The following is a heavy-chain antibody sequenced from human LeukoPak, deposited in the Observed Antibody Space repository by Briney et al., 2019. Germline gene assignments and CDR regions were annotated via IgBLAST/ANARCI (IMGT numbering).Heavy chain of an antibody. Sequence: GGSLRLSCAASGFTLSSHAMSWVRQAPGKGLEWVSVISGGGGSTYYADSVKGRFTISRDNSKNTVYLQMNSLRAEDTAVYYCAKDWYNDYWGQGTLVTVSS. CDR3: AKDWYNDY. J-gene: IGHJ4*02. D-gene: IGHD1-14*01. CDR1: GFTLSSHA. V-gene: IGHV3-23*01. CDR2: ISGGGGST.